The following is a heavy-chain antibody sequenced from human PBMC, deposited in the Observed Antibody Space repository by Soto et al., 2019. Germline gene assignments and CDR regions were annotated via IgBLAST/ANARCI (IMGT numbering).Heavy chain of an antibody. V-gene: IGHV6-1*01. J-gene: IGHJ4*02. CDR2: TYYRSKWYN. CDR3: ARWNYYDSSGYRHDGNFDY. Sequence: SPTLSLTCAISGDSVSSSSAAWNWIRQSPSRGLEWLGRTYYRSKWYNDYAVSVKSRITINPDTSKNQFSLQLNSVTPEDTAVYYCARWNYYDSSGYRHDGNFDYWGQGTLVTVSS. D-gene: IGHD3-22*01. CDR1: GDSVSSSSAA.